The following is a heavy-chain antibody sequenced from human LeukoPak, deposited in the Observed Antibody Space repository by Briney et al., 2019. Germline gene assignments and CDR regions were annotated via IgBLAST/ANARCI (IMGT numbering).Heavy chain of an antibody. CDR3: AKNQAYNWFDP. V-gene: IGHV3-23*01. CDR1: GFTFSSYA. CDR2: ISGSGGST. Sequence: GGSLRLSCAASGFTFSSYAMSWVRQAPGKGLECVSAISGSGGSTYNADSVKGRFTISRDNSKNTLYLQMNSLRAEDTAVYYCAKNQAYNWFDPWGQGTLATVSS. J-gene: IGHJ5*02.